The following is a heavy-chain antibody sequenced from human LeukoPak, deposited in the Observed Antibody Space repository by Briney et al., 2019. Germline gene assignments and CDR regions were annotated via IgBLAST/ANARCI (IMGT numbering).Heavy chain of an antibody. CDR1: GGSISSGDYY. J-gene: IGHJ3*02. CDR3: ARDGSAVAGTQMVAFDI. CDR2: IYYSGST. Sequence: RPSQTLSLTCTVSGGSISSGDYYWRWIRQPPGKGLEWIGYIYYSGSTYDNPSLKRRLTISVDTSKNQFSLKLSSVTAADTAVYYCARDGSAVAGTQMVAFDIWGQGTMVTVSS. D-gene: IGHD6-19*01. V-gene: IGHV4-30-4*08.